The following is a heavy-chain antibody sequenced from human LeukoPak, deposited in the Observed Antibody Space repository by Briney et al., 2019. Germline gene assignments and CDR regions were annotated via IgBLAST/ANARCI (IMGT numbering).Heavy chain of an antibody. CDR2: IYSSGSA. CDR3: EDSRPVVGDASYYHYYYMDV. J-gene: IGHJ6*03. D-gene: IGHD3/OR15-3a*01. V-gene: IGHV4-59*08. Sequence: PSETLSLTCSVSVVAITSYYWSWIRQPPGKGLEWIGYIYSSGSANYNPSLKSRVAISVDTSNNEFSLKLRSVTAADTALYYYEDSRPVVGDASYYHYYYMDVWGKGATVTVSS. CDR1: VVAITSYY.